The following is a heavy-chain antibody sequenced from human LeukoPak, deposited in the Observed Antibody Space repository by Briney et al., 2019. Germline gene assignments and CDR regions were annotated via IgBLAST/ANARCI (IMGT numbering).Heavy chain of an antibody. CDR1: GFTFSSYA. Sequence: GGSPRLSCAASGFTFSSYAMSWVHQAPGKGLEWVSAISGSGGSTYYADSVKGRFTISRDNSKNTLYLQMNSLRAEDTAVYYCAASYYYDRARFDPWGQGTLVTVSS. CDR2: ISGSGGST. D-gene: IGHD3-22*01. CDR3: AASYYYDRARFDP. V-gene: IGHV3-23*01. J-gene: IGHJ5*02.